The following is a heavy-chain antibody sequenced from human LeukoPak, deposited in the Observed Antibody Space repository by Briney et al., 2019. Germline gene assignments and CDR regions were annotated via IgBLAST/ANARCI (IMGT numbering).Heavy chain of an antibody. Sequence: GGSLRLSCAASGFTFSDYYMSWIRQAPGKGLEWVANIKQDGSEKYYVDSVKGRFTISRDNAKNSLYLQMNSLRAEDTAVYYCAREAGIAVAGLYYYYMDVWGKGTTVTISS. J-gene: IGHJ6*03. D-gene: IGHD6-19*01. CDR3: AREAGIAVAGLYYYYMDV. CDR1: GFTFSDYY. V-gene: IGHV3-7*01. CDR2: IKQDGSEK.